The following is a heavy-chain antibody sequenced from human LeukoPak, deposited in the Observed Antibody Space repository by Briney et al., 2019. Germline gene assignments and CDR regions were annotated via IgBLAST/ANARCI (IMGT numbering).Heavy chain of an antibody. CDR1: GFTFSDYS. CDR3: ARDHNYAFDN. CDR2: VGISSGNT. D-gene: IGHD1-1*01. V-gene: IGHV3-48*04. Sequence: AGGSLRLSCAASGFTFSDYSMNWVRQAPGKGLEWISYVGISSGNTKYADSVKGRFTISGDSARNSLYLQMSSLRVEDTAVYYCARDHNYAFDNWGQGTLVTVSS. J-gene: IGHJ4*02.